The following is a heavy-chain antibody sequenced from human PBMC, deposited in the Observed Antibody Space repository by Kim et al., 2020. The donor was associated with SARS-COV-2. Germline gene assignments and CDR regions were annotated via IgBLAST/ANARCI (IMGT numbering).Heavy chain of an antibody. J-gene: IGHJ4*02. CDR1: GFTFSDYY. CDR3: ARVSEQQLVLAGVSPSRDLDF. V-gene: IGHV3-11*06. CDR2: ISSSSSYT. Sequence: GGSLRLSCAASGFTFSDYYMSWIRQAPGKGLEWVSYISSSSSYTNYADSVKGRFTISRDNAKNSLYLQMNSLRAEDTAVYYCARVSEQQLVLAGVSPSRDLDFWGQGTLVTVSS. D-gene: IGHD6-13*01.